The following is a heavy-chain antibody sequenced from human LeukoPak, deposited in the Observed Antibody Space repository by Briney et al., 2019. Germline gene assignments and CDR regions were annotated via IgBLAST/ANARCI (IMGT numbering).Heavy chain of an antibody. CDR3: AADLRYSSSHLHDY. Sequence: SVKVSCKASGFTFTSSAVQWVRQARGQRLEWIGWIVVGSGNTNYAQKFQERVTITRDMSTSTAYMELSSLRSEDTAVYYCAADLRYSSSHLHDYWGQGTLVTVSS. CDR2: IVVGSGNT. V-gene: IGHV1-58*01. CDR1: GFTFTSSA. J-gene: IGHJ4*02. D-gene: IGHD6-13*01.